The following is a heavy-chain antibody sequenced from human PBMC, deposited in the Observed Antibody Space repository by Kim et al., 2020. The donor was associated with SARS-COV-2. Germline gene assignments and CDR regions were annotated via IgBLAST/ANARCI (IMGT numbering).Heavy chain of an antibody. CDR1: GFTFSSYS. CDR3: ASATVVRLFDY. D-gene: IGHD4-17*01. V-gene: IGHV3-48*02. Sequence: GGSLRLSCAASGFTFSSYSMNWVRQAPGKGLEWVSYISSSSSTIYYADSVKGRFTISRDNAKNSLYLQMNSPRDEDTAVYYCASATVVRLFDYWGQGTLVTVSS. CDR2: ISSSSSTI. J-gene: IGHJ4*02.